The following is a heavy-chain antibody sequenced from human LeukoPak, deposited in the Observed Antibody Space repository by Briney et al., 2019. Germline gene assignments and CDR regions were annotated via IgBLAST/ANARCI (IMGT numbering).Heavy chain of an antibody. V-gene: IGHV3-7*01. CDR3: TRRLDD. CDR1: GFSFNSDW. D-gene: IGHD3-16*01. J-gene: IGHJ4*02. CDR2: IKHDESEK. Sequence: GGSLRLSCAASGFSFNSDWMDWGRQAPGKGLEWVANIKHDESEKNYLASVKGRFTISRDNAQNSLYLQMNGLRVEDTAVYYCTRRLDDWGQGTLVTVSS.